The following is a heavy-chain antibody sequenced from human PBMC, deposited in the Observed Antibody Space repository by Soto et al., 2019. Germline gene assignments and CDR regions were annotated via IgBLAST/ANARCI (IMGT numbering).Heavy chain of an antibody. D-gene: IGHD3-16*01. V-gene: IGHV3-64D*06. CDR1: GFTFSSYA. Sequence: PGGSLRLSCSASGFTFSSYAMHWVCQAPGKGLEYVSAISSNGGSTYYADSVKGRFTISRDNSKNTLYLQMSSLRAEDTAVYYCARDQSWRDLVWWFDPWGQGTLVTVSS. CDR2: ISSNGGST. CDR3: ARDQSWRDLVWWFDP. J-gene: IGHJ5*02.